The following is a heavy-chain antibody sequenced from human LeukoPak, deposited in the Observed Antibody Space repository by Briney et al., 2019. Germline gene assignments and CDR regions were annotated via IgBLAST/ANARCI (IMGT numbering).Heavy chain of an antibody. J-gene: IGHJ3*02. V-gene: IGHV4-39*02. D-gene: IGHD5-24*01. Sequence: SETLSLTCTVSGGSISSSSYYWGWIRQPPGEGLEWIGSIYYSGSTYYNPSLKSRVTISVDTSKNQFSLKLSSVTAADTAVYYCARDGYNSFVAFDIWGQGTMVTVSS. CDR2: IYYSGST. CDR3: ARDGYNSFVAFDI. CDR1: GGSISSSSYY.